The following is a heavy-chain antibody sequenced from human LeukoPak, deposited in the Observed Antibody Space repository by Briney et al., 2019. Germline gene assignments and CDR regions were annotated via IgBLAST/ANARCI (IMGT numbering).Heavy chain of an antibody. J-gene: IGHJ5*02. D-gene: IGHD5-12*01. Sequence: ASVKVSCKASGYTFTSYDINWVRQVTGQGLEWMGWMNPNSGNTGYAQKFQGRATMTRNTSISTAYMELSSLRSEDTAVYYCARAATIPYNWFDPWGQGTLVTVSS. CDR1: GYTFTSYD. V-gene: IGHV1-8*01. CDR3: ARAATIPYNWFDP. CDR2: MNPNSGNT.